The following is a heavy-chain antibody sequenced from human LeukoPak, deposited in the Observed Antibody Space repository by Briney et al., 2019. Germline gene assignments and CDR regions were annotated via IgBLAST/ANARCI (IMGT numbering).Heavy chain of an antibody. CDR3: ARGGYDFWSGYYTGIEWFDP. CDR2: IYYSGST. J-gene: IGHJ5*02. D-gene: IGHD3-3*01. CDR1: GGSISSYY. Sequence: SETLSLTCTVSGGSISSYYWSWIRQPPGKGLERIGYIYYSGSTNYNPSLKSRVTISVDTSKNQFSLKLSSVTAADTAVYYCARGGYDFWSGYYTGIEWFDPWGQGTLVTVSS. V-gene: IGHV4-59*01.